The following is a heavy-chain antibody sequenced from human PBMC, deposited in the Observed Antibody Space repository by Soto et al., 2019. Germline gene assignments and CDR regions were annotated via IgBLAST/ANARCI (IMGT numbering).Heavy chain of an antibody. CDR3: ARGIGDGYNLDY. D-gene: IGHD5-12*01. CDR2: ISYDGNNN. J-gene: IGHJ4*02. V-gene: IGHV3-30-3*01. Sequence: QVQLVESGGGVVQPGTSLRLSCAVSGFPFRSYATHWVRQAPGGGLEWVALISYDGNNNYYADSVKGRFTISRDTFKNTLLLQMNSLRREDTAMYYCARGIGDGYNLDYWGQGTLVNVSS. CDR1: GFPFRSYA.